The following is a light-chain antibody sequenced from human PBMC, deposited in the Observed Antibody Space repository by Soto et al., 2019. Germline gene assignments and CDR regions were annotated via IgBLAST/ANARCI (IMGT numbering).Light chain of an antibody. CDR1: SSDVGGYNY. J-gene: IGLJ2*01. CDR3: SSYTRSFTVV. Sequence: QSVLTQPASVSGSPGQSITISGTGDSSDVGGYNYVSWFQQHPGKAPKLMIYEVSHRPSGVSHRFSGSKSGTTASLTISGLQAEDEADYYCSSYTRSFTVVFGGGTKLTVL. CDR2: EVS. V-gene: IGLV2-14*01.